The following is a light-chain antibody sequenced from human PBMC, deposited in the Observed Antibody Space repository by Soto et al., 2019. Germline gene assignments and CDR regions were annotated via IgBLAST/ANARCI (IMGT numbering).Light chain of an antibody. J-gene: IGLJ3*02. Sequence: QSALTQPASVSGSPGQSITISCTGTSSDVGGYNYVSWYQQHPGKAPKLLIYANNNRPSGVPDRFSGSKSGTSASLAITGLQAEDEADYYCQSYDTQSFDSSLSGWVFGGGTQLTVL. CDR3: QSYDTQSFDSSLSGWV. CDR2: ANN. V-gene: IGLV2-14*01. CDR1: SSDVGGYNY.